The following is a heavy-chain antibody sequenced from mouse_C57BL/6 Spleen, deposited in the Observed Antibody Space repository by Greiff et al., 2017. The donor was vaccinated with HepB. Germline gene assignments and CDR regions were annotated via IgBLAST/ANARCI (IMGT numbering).Heavy chain of an antibody. J-gene: IGHJ2*01. CDR3: ARGRGRGDYFDY. Sequence: QVQLKESGPELVKPGASVKISCKASGYAFSSSWMNWVKQRPGKGLEWIGRIYPGDGDTNYNGKFKGKATLTADKSSSTAYMQLSSLTSEDSAVYFCARGRGRGDYFDYWGQGTTLTVSS. V-gene: IGHV1-82*01. D-gene: IGHD3-3*01. CDR2: IYPGDGDT. CDR1: GYAFSSSW.